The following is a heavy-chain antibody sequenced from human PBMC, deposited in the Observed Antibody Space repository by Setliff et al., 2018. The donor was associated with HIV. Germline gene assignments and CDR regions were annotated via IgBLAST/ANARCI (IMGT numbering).Heavy chain of an antibody. J-gene: IGHJ4*02. CDR3: ATRPRIAARPFDY. CDR1: GGSFSGYY. D-gene: IGHD6-6*01. Sequence: PSETLSLTCAVYGGSFSGYYWSWIRQPPGKALEWIGYIFHSGDTYYNPSLKSRISMSVDTSKNQFSLELTSLTAADTAVYYCATRPRIAARPFDYWGQGMLVTVSS. V-gene: IGHV4-34*09. CDR2: IFHSGDT.